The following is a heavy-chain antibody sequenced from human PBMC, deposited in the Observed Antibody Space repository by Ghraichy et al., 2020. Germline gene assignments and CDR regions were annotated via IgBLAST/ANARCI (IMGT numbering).Heavy chain of an antibody. CDR3: ARRHYGSGSYYFFDY. J-gene: IGHJ4*02. CDR2: IYYTGRT. CDR1: GGSISSYY. D-gene: IGHD3-10*01. V-gene: IGHV4-59*01. Sequence: SETLSLTCTVSGGSISSYYWSWIRQPPGKGLEWIGYIYYTGRTDYNPSLKSQVTISLDTSKNQFSLNLSSVTAADTAVYYCARRHYGSGSYYFFDYWGQGTLVTVSS.